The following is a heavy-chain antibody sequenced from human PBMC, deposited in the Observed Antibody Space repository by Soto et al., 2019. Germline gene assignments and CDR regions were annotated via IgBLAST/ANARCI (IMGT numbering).Heavy chain of an antibody. CDR3: AFLDTSLDFDF. J-gene: IGHJ4*02. Sequence: GESLKISCKGSGYRFASYWISWVRQMPGKGLEWMGRIDPSNSYTHYSPSFHGHVTISADNSISTAYLQWSNLRASDTAIYYCAFLDTSLDFDFWGQGTLVTVSS. V-gene: IGHV5-10-1*01. CDR2: IDPSNSYT. D-gene: IGHD3-3*02. CDR1: GYRFASYW.